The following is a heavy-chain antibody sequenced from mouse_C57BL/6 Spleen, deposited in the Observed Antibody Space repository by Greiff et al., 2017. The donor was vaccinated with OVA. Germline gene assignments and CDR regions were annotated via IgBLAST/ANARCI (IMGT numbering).Heavy chain of an antibody. Sequence: VQLQQSGAELVKPGASVKLSCTASGFNIKDYYMHWVKQRTEQGLEWIGRIDPEDGETKYAPKFQGKATITADTSSNTASLQLSSLTSEDTAVYYCARSEGYYYGSYPGFAYWGQGTLVTVSA. V-gene: IGHV14-2*01. J-gene: IGHJ3*01. D-gene: IGHD1-1*01. CDR2: IDPEDGET. CDR3: ARSEGYYYGSYPGFAY. CDR1: GFNIKDYY.